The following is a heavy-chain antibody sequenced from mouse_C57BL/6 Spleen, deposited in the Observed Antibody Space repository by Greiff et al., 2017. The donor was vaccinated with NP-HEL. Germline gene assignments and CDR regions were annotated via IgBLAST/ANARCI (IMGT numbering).Heavy chain of an antibody. CDR2: ISDGGSYT. J-gene: IGHJ2*01. Sequence: EVHLVESGGGLVKPGGSLKLSCAASGFTFSSYAMSWVRQTPEKRLEWVATISDGGSYTYYPDNVKGRFTISRDNAKNNLYLQMSHLKSEDTAMYYCARGDDYDGYYFDYWGQGTTLTVSS. V-gene: IGHV5-4*01. D-gene: IGHD2-4*01. CDR3: ARGDDYDGYYFDY. CDR1: GFTFSSYA.